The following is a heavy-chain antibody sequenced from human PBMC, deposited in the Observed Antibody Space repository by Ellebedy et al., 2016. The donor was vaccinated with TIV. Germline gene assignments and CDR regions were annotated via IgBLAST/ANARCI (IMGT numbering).Heavy chain of an antibody. V-gene: IGHV4-39*01. CDR3: ARHVKTMFDLYYFDY. CDR2: MYYSGST. D-gene: IGHD3-10*02. Sequence: MPSETLSLTCTVSGVSISTSSYYWGWIRQPPGKGLEWIGSMYYSGSTYYNPSRKSRVTISVDTSKNQFSLKLSSVTAADTAVYYCARHVKTMFDLYYFDYWGQGTLVTVSS. CDR1: GVSISTSSYY. J-gene: IGHJ4*02.